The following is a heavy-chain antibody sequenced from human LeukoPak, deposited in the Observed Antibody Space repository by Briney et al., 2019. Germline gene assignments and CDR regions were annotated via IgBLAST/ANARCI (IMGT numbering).Heavy chain of an antibody. D-gene: IGHD2-15*01. CDR2: ISPYNDNA. V-gene: IGHV1-18*01. CDR3: ARAGYCSGGSCHTGAFDI. J-gene: IGHJ3*02. Sequence: ASVKVSCKASGYTFTSYGITWVRQAPGQGLEWMGWISPYNDNASYAQKLQGRVTMTTDTSTSTAYMELRSLRSDDTAVYYCARAGYCSGGSCHTGAFDIWGQGTMVTGSS. CDR1: GYTFTSYG.